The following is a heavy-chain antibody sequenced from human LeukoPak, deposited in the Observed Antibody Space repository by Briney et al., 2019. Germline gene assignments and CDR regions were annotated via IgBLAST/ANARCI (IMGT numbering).Heavy chain of an antibody. CDR2: IYHSGST. V-gene: IGHV4-38-2*02. CDR3: ARAVTYYYDSSGYSETYYFDY. Sequence: SETLSLTCTVSDYSISSGYYWGWIRQPPGKGLEWIGSIYHSGSTYYNPSLKSRVTISVDTPKNQFSLKLSSVTAADTAVYYCARAVTYYYDSSGYSETYYFDYWGQGTLVTVSS. J-gene: IGHJ4*02. D-gene: IGHD3-22*01. CDR1: DYSISSGYY.